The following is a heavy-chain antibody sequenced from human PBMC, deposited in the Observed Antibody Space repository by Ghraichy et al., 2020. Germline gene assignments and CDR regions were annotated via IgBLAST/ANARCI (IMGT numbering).Heavy chain of an antibody. V-gene: IGHV4-39*01. D-gene: IGHD6-13*01. Sequence: SETLSLTCTVSGGSISSSSYYWGWIRQPPGKGLEWIGSIYYSGSTYYNPSLKSRVTISVDTSKNQFSLKLSSVTAADTAVYYCARPPYRIAGTGYYYGMDVWGQGTTVTVSS. CDR2: IYYSGST. CDR1: GGSISSSSYY. J-gene: IGHJ6*02. CDR3: ARPPYRIAGTGYYYGMDV.